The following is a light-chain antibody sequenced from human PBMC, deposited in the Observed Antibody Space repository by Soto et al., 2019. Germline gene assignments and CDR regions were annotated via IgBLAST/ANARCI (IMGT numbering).Light chain of an antibody. CDR2: DAS. Sequence: EIVMTQSPATLSVSPGERATLSCRAGQSVSSYLAWYQQKPGQAPRLLIYDASSRATGIPDRFSGGGSGTDFTLTISRLEPEDFAVYYCQQFSSYPLTFGGGTKVDIK. CDR3: QQFSSYPLT. J-gene: IGKJ4*01. V-gene: IGKV3-11*01. CDR1: QSVSSY.